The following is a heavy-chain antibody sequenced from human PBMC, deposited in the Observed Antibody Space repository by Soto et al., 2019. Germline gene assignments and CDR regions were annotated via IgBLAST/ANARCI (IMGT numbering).Heavy chain of an antibody. CDR1: GFSFSPSGVG. V-gene: IGHV2-5*01. CDR2: IYWNNDK. Sequence: SGPTLVNPTETLTLTCTFSGFSFSPSGVGVGWIRQPPGKALEWLALIYWNNDKRYSPSLKSRLTITKDTSENQAVLTMTNMDPVDTATYFCAHVPIFKEGHDAFDIWGPGTMVTVSS. J-gene: IGHJ3*02. CDR3: AHVPIFKEGHDAFDI.